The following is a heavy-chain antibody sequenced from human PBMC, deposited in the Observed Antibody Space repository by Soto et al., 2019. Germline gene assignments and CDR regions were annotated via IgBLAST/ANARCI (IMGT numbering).Heavy chain of an antibody. Sequence: ASVNGSCKSSGYTFTSYYIHWVRQTPGQGLEWLGIINPSGGSTSYAQKFQGRVTMTRDTSTSTVYMELSSLRSDDTAVYYCARDRMGPGSSWFDPWGQGTLVTVSS. CDR1: GYTFTSYY. CDR2: INPSGGST. V-gene: IGHV1-46*01. J-gene: IGHJ5*02. CDR3: ARDRMGPGSSWFDP. D-gene: IGHD6-6*01.